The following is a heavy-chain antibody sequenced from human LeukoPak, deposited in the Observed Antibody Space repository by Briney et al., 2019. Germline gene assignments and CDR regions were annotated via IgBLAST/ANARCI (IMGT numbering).Heavy chain of an antibody. CDR3: ARDAPEYGMDV. J-gene: IGHJ6*02. Sequence: SETLSLTCTVSGGSISSYYWSWIRQPPGKGLEWIGYIYYSGSTNYNPSLKSRVTISVDTSKNQFSLKLSSVTAADTAVYYCARDAPEYGMDVWCQGTTVTVSS. V-gene: IGHV4-59*12. D-gene: IGHD1-14*01. CDR2: IYYSGST. CDR1: GGSISSYY.